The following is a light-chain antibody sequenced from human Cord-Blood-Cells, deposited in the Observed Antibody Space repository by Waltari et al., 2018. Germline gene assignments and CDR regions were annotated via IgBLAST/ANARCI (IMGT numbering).Light chain of an antibody. V-gene: IGKV3-15*01. J-gene: IGKJ3*01. CDR3: QQYNNWPPDT. CDR2: GAS. Sequence: EIVMTQSPATLSVSPGESATLSCRASQSVSSNLAWYQQKPGQAPRLLIYGASTRATGIPARFSGSGSGREFTLTISSLQSEDVAVYYCQQYNNWPPDTFGPGTKVDIK. CDR1: QSVSSN.